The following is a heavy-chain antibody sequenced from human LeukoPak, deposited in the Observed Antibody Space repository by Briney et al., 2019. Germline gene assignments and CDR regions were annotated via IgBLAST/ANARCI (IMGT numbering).Heavy chain of an antibody. CDR1: GFTFSSYG. J-gene: IGHJ4*02. Sequence: GGTLRLSCAASGFTFSSYGMSWVRQAPGKGLEWVSAISGSGGSTYYADSVKGRFTISRDNSKNTLYLQMNSLRAEDTAVYYCAKVRSGYIPGCFDYWGQGTLVTVSS. CDR3: AKVRSGYIPGCFDY. V-gene: IGHV3-23*01. CDR2: ISGSGGST. D-gene: IGHD5-12*01.